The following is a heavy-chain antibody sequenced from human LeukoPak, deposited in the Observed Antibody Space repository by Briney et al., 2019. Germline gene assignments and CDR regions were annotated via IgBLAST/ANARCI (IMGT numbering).Heavy chain of an antibody. J-gene: IGHJ6*02. CDR3: ARFLICDFWSGFHPYGMDV. D-gene: IGHD3-3*01. V-gene: IGHV3-11*01. CDR1: GFTFSDYY. CDR2: ISSSGSTI. Sequence: GGSLRLSCAASGFTFSDYYMSWIRQAPGKGLEWVSYISSSGSTIYYADSVKGRFTISRDNAKNSLYLQMNSLRAEDTAVYYCARFLICDFWSGFHPYGMDVWGQGTTVTVSS.